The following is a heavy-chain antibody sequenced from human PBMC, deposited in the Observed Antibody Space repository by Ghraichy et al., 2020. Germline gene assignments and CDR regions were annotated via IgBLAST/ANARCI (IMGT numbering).Heavy chain of an antibody. CDR2: IYYTGST. J-gene: IGHJ4*02. CDR3: ARGLNGDYLPFDY. V-gene: IGHV4-59*01. CDR1: GGSISSYY. D-gene: IGHD4-17*01. Sequence: TLSLTCTVSGGSISSYYWSWIRQPPGKGLEWIGYIYYTGSTNYNPSLKSRVTISVDTSKNQFSLKLSSVTAADTAVYYCARGLNGDYLPFDYWGQGTLVTVSS.